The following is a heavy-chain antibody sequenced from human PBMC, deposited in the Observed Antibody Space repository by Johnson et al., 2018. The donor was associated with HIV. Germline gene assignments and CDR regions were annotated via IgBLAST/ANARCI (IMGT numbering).Heavy chain of an antibody. V-gene: IGHV3-30*03. CDR3: ASVHGIAVVDAFDI. CDR1: RFTFDDYA. CDR2: ISYDGSNK. J-gene: IGHJ3*02. Sequence: QMLLVESGGVVVHPGGSLRLSCETSRFTFDDYAMHWVRQAPGKGLEWVALISYDGSNKYYADSVKGRFTISRDNSKNTLYLQMNSLRAEDTAVYYCASVHGIAVVDAFDIWGQGTMVTVSS. D-gene: IGHD6-19*01.